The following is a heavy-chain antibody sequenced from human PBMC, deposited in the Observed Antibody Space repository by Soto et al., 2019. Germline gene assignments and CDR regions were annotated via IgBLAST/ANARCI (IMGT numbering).Heavy chain of an antibody. D-gene: IGHD2-2*01. CDR3: ARYLGYCSSTSCYVLDY. V-gene: IGHV5-10-1*01. CDR1: GYSFTSYC. Sequence: GESLKLSCKGSGYSFTSYCISWVRQMPGKGLEWMGRIDPSDSYTNYSPSFQGHVTISADKSISTAYLQWSSLKASDTAMYYCARYLGYCSSTSCYVLDYWGQGTLVTV. J-gene: IGHJ4*02. CDR2: IDPSDSYT.